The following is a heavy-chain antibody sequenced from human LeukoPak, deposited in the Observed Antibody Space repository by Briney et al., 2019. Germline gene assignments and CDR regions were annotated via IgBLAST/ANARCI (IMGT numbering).Heavy chain of an antibody. V-gene: IGHV3-11*01. CDR3: ARDGHYDILTGYFQD. CDR1: GFTFTDYY. CDR2: ITSSGTTI. D-gene: IGHD3-9*01. Sequence: GGSLRLSCAASGFTFTDYYMSWIRQAPGKGLEWVSYITSSGTTIYYADSVKGRFTISRDNAKDSLYLQMNSLRAEDTAVYYCARDGHYDILTGYFQDWGQGTLVTVSS. J-gene: IGHJ1*01.